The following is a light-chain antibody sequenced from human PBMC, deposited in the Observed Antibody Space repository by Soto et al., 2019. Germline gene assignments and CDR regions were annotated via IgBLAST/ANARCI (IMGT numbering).Light chain of an antibody. CDR1: QSLPTKA. J-gene: IGKJ2*01. Sequence: EIVLTQSPGTLSLSPGERVTLSCRASQSLPTKALAWYQQKPGQTPRLLIYGASTRDTAIPDRFNGSGSGTDFTLTINRVEPEDFAVYYCHQYGLLPRHPFGQGTKLEIK. V-gene: IGKV3-20*01. CDR2: GAS. CDR3: HQYGLLPRHP.